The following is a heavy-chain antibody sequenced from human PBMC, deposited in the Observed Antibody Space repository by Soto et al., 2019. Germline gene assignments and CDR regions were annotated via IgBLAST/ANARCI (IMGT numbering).Heavy chain of an antibody. CDR1: GFTFSSYA. CDR2: ISGSGGST. CDR3: ASLYYDDSSGYWHPDY. V-gene: IGHV3-23*01. J-gene: IGHJ4*02. Sequence: EVQLLESGGGLVQPGGSLRLSCAASGFTFSSYAMSWVRQAPGKGLEWVSAISGSGGSTYYADSVKGRFTISRDNSKNTLYLQMNSLRAEDMAVYYCASLYYDDSSGYWHPDYWGQGTLVTVSS. D-gene: IGHD3-22*01.